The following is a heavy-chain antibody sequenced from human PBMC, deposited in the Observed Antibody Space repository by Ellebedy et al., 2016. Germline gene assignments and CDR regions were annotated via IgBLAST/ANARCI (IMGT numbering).Heavy chain of an antibody. D-gene: IGHD3-10*01. CDR3: ARHGFYGSGSYSPYYFDY. CDR2: IYPGDSDT. Sequence: GESLKISCKGSGYSFTSYWIGSVRQMPGKGLEWMGIIYPGDSDTRYSPSFQGQVTISADKSISTAYLQWSRLKASDTAMYYCARHGFYGSGSYSPYYFDYWGQGTLVTVSS. J-gene: IGHJ4*02. V-gene: IGHV5-51*01. CDR1: GYSFTSYW.